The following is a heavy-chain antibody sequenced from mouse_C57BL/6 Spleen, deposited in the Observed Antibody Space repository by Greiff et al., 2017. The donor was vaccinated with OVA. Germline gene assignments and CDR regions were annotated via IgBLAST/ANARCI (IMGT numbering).Heavy chain of an antibody. Sequence: VQLVESGAELVRPGASVKLSCKASGYTFTDYYINWVKQRPGQGLEWIARIYPGSGNTYYNEKFKGKATLTAEKSSSTAYMQLSSLTSEDSAVYFCAGGLYGDYLDYWGQGTTLTVSS. V-gene: IGHV1-76*01. J-gene: IGHJ2*01. CDR1: GYTFTDYY. CDR2: IYPGSGNT. CDR3: AGGLYGDYLDY. D-gene: IGHD1-1*02.